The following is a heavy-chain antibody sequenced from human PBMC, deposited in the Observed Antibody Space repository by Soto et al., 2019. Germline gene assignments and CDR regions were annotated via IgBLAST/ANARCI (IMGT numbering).Heavy chain of an antibody. V-gene: IGHV3-23*01. CDR3: ANGVELDG. J-gene: IGHJ6*04. D-gene: IGHD1-26*01. CDR2: IGDSGAST. Sequence: EVLLLESGGGLVQPGGSLRLSCEASGFSFSSFAMNWVRQAPGKGLEWVSAIGDSGASTYYADSVKGRFTISRDNSRKTLYLQLSSLRAEDTAVDYCANGVELDGWGNGTRVTVSS. CDR1: GFSFSSFA.